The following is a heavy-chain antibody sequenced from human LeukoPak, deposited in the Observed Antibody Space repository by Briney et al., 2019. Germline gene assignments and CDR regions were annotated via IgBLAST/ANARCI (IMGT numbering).Heavy chain of an antibody. V-gene: IGHV4-39*01. CDR2: IYYSGST. D-gene: IGHD1-20*01. CDR1: GGSISSSSYY. Sequence: SETLSLTCTVSGGSISSSSYYWGWIRQPPGKGLEWIGSIYYSGSTYYNPSLKSRVTISVETSKNQFSLKLSSVTAADTAVYYCARQAYNWDWFDPWGQGTLVTVSS. J-gene: IGHJ5*02. CDR3: ARQAYNWDWFDP.